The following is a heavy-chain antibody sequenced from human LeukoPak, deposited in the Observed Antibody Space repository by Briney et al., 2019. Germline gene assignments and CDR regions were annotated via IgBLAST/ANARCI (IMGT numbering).Heavy chain of an antibody. V-gene: IGHV4-34*01. CDR1: AGSFSGYY. Sequence: SETLSLTCAVYAGSFSGYYWGWIRQPPGKGLEWIGEINHSGSTNYNPSLKSRVTISVDTSKNQFSLKLSSVTAADTAVYYWTREECSSISCYMGNDSFDIWGQGTMVTVSS. CDR3: TREECSSISCYMGNDSFDI. D-gene: IGHD2-2*02. J-gene: IGHJ3*02. CDR2: INHSGST.